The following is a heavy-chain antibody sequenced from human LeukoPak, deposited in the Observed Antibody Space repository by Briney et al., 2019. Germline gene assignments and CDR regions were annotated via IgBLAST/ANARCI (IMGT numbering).Heavy chain of an antibody. CDR3: ARDLGGLGKIDQ. CDR2: IFYSGTT. CDR1: GGSFSSGGYY. V-gene: IGHV4-31*03. Sequence: SETLSLTCTVSGGSFSSGGYYWSWIRQHPEKGLEWIGYIFYSGTTYYNPSLKSRVIISVDASKNQFSLRLSSVTAADTAVYYCARDLGGLGKIDQWGQGTLVTVSS. J-gene: IGHJ4*02. D-gene: IGHD7-27*01.